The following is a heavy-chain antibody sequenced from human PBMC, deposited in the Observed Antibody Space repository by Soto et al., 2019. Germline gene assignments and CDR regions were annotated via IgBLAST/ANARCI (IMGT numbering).Heavy chain of an antibody. V-gene: IGHV3-13*01. D-gene: IGHD6-13*01. CDR2: IGTAGDT. J-gene: IGHJ3*02. CDR3: ARGVTSSWYPSDAFDI. CDR1: GFTFSSYD. Sequence: EVQLVESGGGLVQPGGSLRLSCAASGFTFSSYDMHWVRQATGKGLEWVSAIGTAGDTYYPGSVKGRFTISRENAKNSLYLQMNSLRAGDTAVYYCARGVTSSWYPSDAFDIWGQGTMVTFSS.